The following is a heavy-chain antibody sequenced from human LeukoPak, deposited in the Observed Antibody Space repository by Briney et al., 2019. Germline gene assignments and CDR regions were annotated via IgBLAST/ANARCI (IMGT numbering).Heavy chain of an antibody. CDR1: GFTVSSNY. CDR3: AKAVEYDSSGYYYASDY. V-gene: IGHV3-53*01. CDR2: IYSGGST. D-gene: IGHD3-22*01. Sequence: GGSLRLSCAASGFTVSSNYMSWVRQAPGKGLEWVSVIYSGGSTYYADSVKGRFTISRDNSKNTLYLQMNSLRAEDTAVYYCAKAVEYDSSGYYYASDYWGQGTLVTVSS. J-gene: IGHJ4*02.